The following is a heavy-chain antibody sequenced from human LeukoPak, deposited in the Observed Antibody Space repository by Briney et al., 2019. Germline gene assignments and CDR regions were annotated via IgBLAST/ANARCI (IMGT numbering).Heavy chain of an antibody. J-gene: IGHJ4*02. CDR3: ARASELRYFDWPLDY. Sequence: ASVKVSCKASGYTFTGYYMHWVRQAPGQGLEWMGWINPNSGGTNYAQKFQGRVTMTRDTSISTAYMELSRLRSDDTAVYYCARASELRYFDWPLDYWGQGTLVTVSS. CDR1: GYTFTGYY. D-gene: IGHD3-9*01. CDR2: INPNSGGT. V-gene: IGHV1-2*02.